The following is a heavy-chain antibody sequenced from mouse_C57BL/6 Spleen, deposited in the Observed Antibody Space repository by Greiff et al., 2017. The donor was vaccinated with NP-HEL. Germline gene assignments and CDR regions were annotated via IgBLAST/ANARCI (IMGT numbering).Heavy chain of an antibody. Sequence: EVKLVESGGGLVKPGGSLKLSCAASGFTFSSYTMSWVRQTPEKRLEWVATISGGGGNTYYPDSVKGRFTISRDNAKNTLYLQMSSLRSEDTALYYCARHKRSYSNYVYFDVWGTGTTVTVSS. CDR3: ARHKRSYSNYVYFDV. D-gene: IGHD2-5*01. CDR1: GFTFSSYT. CDR2: ISGGGGNT. V-gene: IGHV5-9*01. J-gene: IGHJ1*03.